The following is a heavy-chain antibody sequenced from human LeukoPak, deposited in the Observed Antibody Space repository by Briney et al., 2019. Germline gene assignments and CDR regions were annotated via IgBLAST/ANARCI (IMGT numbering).Heavy chain of an antibody. Sequence: PGGSLRLSCVASGFRFSSYTMNWVRQAPGKGLEWVSSISSSSSYIYYADSVKGRFTISRDDAKNSLYLQMNSLRAEDTALYYCAKDSSGYYRGMGMDVWGQGTTVTVSS. V-gene: IGHV3-21*04. CDR2: ISSSSSYI. D-gene: IGHD3-22*01. J-gene: IGHJ6*02. CDR3: AKDSSGYYRGMGMDV. CDR1: GFRFSSYT.